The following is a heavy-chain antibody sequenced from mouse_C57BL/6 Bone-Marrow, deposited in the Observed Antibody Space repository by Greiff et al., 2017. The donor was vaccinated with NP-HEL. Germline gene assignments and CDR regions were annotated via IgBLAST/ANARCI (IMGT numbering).Heavy chain of an antibody. CDR1: GYTFNSYW. J-gene: IGHJ3*01. CDR2: IHPNSGST. CDR3: ARCWDPVAY. D-gene: IGHD4-1*01. Sequence: QVQLQQPGAELVKPGASVKLSCKASGYTFNSYWMHWVKQRPGQGLEWIGMIHPNSGSTNYKEKFKSKATLTVDKSSSTAYMQLSSLTSEDSAVYYCARCWDPVAYWGQGTLVTVSA. V-gene: IGHV1-64*01.